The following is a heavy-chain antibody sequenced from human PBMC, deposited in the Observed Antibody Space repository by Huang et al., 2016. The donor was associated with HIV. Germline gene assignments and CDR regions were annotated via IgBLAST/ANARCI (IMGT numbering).Heavy chain of an antibody. V-gene: IGHV1-69*13. CDR3: ARDLSYSSGWYTDAFNV. CDR1: GGTFGSYA. CDR2: IIPIWATA. D-gene: IGHD3-22*01. Sequence: QVRLVQSGAEVKKPGSSVKVSCKASGGTFGSYAISWVRQAPGQGLEGMGWIIPIWATANYAQRCQGRVTFTADESTSAVYMEVRGLRFEDTAVYYCARDLSYSSGWYTDAFNVWGQGTMVVVSS. J-gene: IGHJ3*01.